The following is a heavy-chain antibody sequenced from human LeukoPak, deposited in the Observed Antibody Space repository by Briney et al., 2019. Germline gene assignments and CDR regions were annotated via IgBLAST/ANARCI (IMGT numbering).Heavy chain of an antibody. CDR3: AKQLGYCSDGSCYFPY. J-gene: IGHJ4*02. D-gene: IGHD2-15*01. CDR1: GGSVSSDIYH. Sequence: SETLSLTCIVSGGSVSSDIYHWSWIRQAPGKGLEWIGHNGNANYNPSLQSRVTISIDTSKNHFTLSLNSVTAADTAVYYCAKQLGYCSDGSCYFPYWGQGTLVTVSS. CDR2: NGNA. V-gene: IGHV4-61*03.